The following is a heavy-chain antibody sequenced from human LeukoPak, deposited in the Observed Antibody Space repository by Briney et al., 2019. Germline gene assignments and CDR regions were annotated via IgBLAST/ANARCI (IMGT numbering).Heavy chain of an antibody. D-gene: IGHD1-26*01. Sequence: GGSLRLSCAASGFTFSSFSMTWVRQTPGKGLEWVANIKKDGGEKYYADSVKGRFTISRGNSKNTLYLQMNSLRAEDTAVYYCAKDDNIVGATSNFDYWGQGTLVTVSS. CDR3: AKDDNIVGATSNFDY. V-gene: IGHV3-7*01. CDR2: IKKDGGEK. CDR1: GFTFSSFS. J-gene: IGHJ4*02.